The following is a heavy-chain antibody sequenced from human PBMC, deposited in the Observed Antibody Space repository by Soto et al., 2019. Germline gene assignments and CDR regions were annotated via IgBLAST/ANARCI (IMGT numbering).Heavy chain of an antibody. CDR3: ARAVILTGYYLCYFDY. Sequence: SETLSLTCAVYGGSFSGYYWSWIRQPPGKGLEWIGEINHSGSTNYNPSLKSRVTISVDTSKNQFSLKLSSVTAADTAVYYCARAVILTGYYLCYFDYWGQGTLVT. V-gene: IGHV4-34*01. J-gene: IGHJ4*02. D-gene: IGHD3-9*01. CDR1: GGSFSGYY. CDR2: INHSGST.